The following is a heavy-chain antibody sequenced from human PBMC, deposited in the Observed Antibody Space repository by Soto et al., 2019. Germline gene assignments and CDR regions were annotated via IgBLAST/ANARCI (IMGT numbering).Heavy chain of an antibody. CDR1: GGTFSSYA. CDR3: ARSYCSSTSCYPSYYYGMDV. V-gene: IGHV1-69*01. Sequence: QVQLVQSGAEVKKHGSSVKVSCKASGGTFSSYAISWVRQAPGQGLEWMGGIIPIFGTANYAQKFQGRVTITADESTSTAYMELSSLRSEDTAVYYCARSYCSSTSCYPSYYYGMDVWGQGTTVTVSS. J-gene: IGHJ6*02. CDR2: IIPIFGTA. D-gene: IGHD2-2*01.